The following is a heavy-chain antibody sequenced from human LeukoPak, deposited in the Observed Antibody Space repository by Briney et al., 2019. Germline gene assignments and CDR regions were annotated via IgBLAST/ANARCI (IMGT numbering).Heavy chain of an antibody. CDR3: ARIPYSSSSYYFDY. J-gene: IGHJ4*02. CDR2: IFSNDEK. CDR1: GFSLSNARMG. D-gene: IGHD6-6*01. V-gene: IGHV2-26*01. Sequence: SGPVLVKPTETLTLTCTVSGFSLSNARMGVSWIRQPPGKALEWLAHIFSNDEKSYSTSLKSRLTISKDTSKSRVVLTMTNMDPVDTATYYCARIPYSSSSYYFDYWGQGTLVTVSS.